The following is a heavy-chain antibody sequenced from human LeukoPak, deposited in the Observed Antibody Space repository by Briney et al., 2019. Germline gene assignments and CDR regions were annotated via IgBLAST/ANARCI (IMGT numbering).Heavy chain of an antibody. V-gene: IGHV3-48*03. CDR2: ISSSGSAM. D-gene: IGHD2-15*01. CDR3: VRDGRYCSGGRCFPI. CDR1: GFTFRSYE. J-gene: IGHJ4*02. Sequence: HPGRSLRLSCAASGFTFRSYEMNWVRQAPGKGLEWVSFISSSGSAMYYADSVKGRFTISRDNAKNSLYLQMNSLRAEDTALYYRVRDGRYCSGGRCFPIWGQGTLVTVST.